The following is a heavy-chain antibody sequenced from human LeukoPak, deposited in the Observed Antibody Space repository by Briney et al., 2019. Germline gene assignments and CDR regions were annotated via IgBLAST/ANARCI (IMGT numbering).Heavy chain of an antibody. D-gene: IGHD1-26*01. Sequence: SETLSLTCTVSGGSISSGSYYWSWIRQPAGKGLEWIGRIYTSGSTNYNPSLKSRVTISVDTSKNQFSPKLSSVTAADTAVYYCARSLAGATFYYYYFYMDVWGKGTTVTVSS. CDR1: GGSISSGSYY. V-gene: IGHV4-61*02. J-gene: IGHJ6*03. CDR3: ARSLAGATFYYYYFYMDV. CDR2: IYTSGST.